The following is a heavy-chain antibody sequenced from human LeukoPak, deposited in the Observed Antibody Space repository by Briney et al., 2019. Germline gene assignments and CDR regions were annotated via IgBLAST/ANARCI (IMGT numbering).Heavy chain of an antibody. D-gene: IGHD5/OR15-5a*01. V-gene: IGHV1-24*01. CDR1: GYTLTELS. CDR3: MSAFYMDV. J-gene: IGHJ6*03. CDR2: FDPEGGET. Sequence: SVKVSCKVSGYTLTELSIHWVRQPPGKGLEWMGGFDPEGGETIHAQKFQGRVTMTADTSTDTASVELSSLTSEDTAVYYCMSAFYMDVWGEGTTVTVSS.